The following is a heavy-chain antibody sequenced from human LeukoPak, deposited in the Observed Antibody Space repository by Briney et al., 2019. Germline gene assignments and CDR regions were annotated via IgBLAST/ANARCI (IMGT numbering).Heavy chain of an antibody. CDR1: GGSISSYY. Sequence: PSETLSLTCTVSGGSISSYYWSWIRQPPGKGWEWIGYIYYSGSTNYNPSLKSRVTISVDTSKNQFSLKLSSVTAADTAVYYCARSLYSSSWYEGVAFDYWGQGTLVTVSS. J-gene: IGHJ4*02. CDR2: IYYSGST. CDR3: ARSLYSSSWYEGVAFDY. D-gene: IGHD6-13*01. V-gene: IGHV4-59*01.